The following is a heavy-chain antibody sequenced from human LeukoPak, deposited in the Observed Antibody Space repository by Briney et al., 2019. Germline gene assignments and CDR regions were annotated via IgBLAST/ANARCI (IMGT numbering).Heavy chain of an antibody. V-gene: IGHV1-2*02. J-gene: IGHJ4*02. CDR1: GYSFTAYY. CDR3: ARDLSRGVTTPFEY. CDR2: INPNSGGT. Sequence: ASVKVSCKASGYSFTAYYMHWARQAPGQGLEWMGWINPNSGGTNYAQKFQGRVTMTRDTSISTAYMELSRLRSDDTAVYYCARDLSRGVTTPFEYWGQGTLVTVSS. D-gene: IGHD4-17*01.